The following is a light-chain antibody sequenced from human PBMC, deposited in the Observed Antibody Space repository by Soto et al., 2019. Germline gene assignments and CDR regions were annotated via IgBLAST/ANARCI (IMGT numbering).Light chain of an antibody. CDR1: QSVSSSY. Sequence: EIVLTQSPVTLSLSPGERATLSCRASQSVSSSYLAWYQQKPGQAPRLLIYGASSRATGIPDRFSGSGSGTDFTLTIIRLEPEDFAVYYCQQYGSSPSTFGQRTRLEIK. J-gene: IGKJ5*01. CDR3: QQYGSSPST. CDR2: GAS. V-gene: IGKV3-20*01.